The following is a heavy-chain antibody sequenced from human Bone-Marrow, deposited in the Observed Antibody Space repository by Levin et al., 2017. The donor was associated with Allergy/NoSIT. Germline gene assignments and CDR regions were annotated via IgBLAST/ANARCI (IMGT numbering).Heavy chain of an antibody. J-gene: IGHJ4*02. CDR3: ATDSGYDSFDH. D-gene: IGHD5-12*01. V-gene: IGHV3-21*01. CDR2: ISSGSTYI. CDR1: GFAFSSYI. Sequence: GESLKISCAASGFAFSSYIMHWVRQAPGKGLEWVSSISSGSTYIYYADSLKGRFTISRDNAKNSLYLQVNSLRAEDTAVYYCATDSGYDSFDHWGQGTLVTVSS.